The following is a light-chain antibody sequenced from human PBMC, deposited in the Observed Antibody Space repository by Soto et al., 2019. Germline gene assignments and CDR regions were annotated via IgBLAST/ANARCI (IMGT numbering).Light chain of an antibody. CDR2: GAS. CDR3: QQYDSSPLT. V-gene: IGKV3-20*01. J-gene: IGKJ1*01. CDR1: QIVSSSY. Sequence: EILLTQSPGTLSLSPGERATLSCRASQIVSSSYLAWYQQKPGQAPRLLIYGASSGATGIPDRFSGSGSGTDFTLTISRLEPEDFAVYYCQQYDSSPLTFGQGTKVDI.